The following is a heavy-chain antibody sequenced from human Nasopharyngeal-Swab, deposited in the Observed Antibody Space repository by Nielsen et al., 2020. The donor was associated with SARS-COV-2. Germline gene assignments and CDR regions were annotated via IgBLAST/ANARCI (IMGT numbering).Heavy chain of an antibody. CDR2: INHSGST. J-gene: IGHJ4*02. Sequence: SETLSLTCAVYGGSFSGYYWNWIRQPPGKGLEWIGEINHSGSTNYNPSLKSRVTISVDSSKNQFSLKLSSVTAADTAVYYCARVPSNTIFGVVINLYYFDNWGQGTLVTVSS. D-gene: IGHD3-3*01. CDR3: ARVPSNTIFGVVINLYYFDN. CDR1: GGSFSGYY. V-gene: IGHV4-34*01.